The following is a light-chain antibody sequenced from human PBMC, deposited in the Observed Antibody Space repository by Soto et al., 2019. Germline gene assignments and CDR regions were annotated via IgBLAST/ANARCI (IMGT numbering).Light chain of an antibody. CDR3: CSYRRNSSTLYV. CDR1: SSDVGDYNY. CDR2: DVS. Sequence: QSVLTQPAPVSGSPGQSITISCTGTSSDVGDYNYVSWYQQHPGRAPKLLIYDVSNRPSGVSNRFSGSKSGNTTSLTISGLQAEDEADFYCCSYRRNSSTLYVFGTGTKVTVL. J-gene: IGLJ1*01. V-gene: IGLV2-14*03.